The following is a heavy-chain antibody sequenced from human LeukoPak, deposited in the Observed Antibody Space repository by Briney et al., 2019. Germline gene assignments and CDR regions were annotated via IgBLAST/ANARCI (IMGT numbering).Heavy chain of an antibody. CDR2: ISWNSGSI. V-gene: IGHV3-9*01. Sequence: PGGSLRLSCAASGFTFDDYAMHWVRQAPGKGLEWVSGISWNSGSIGYADSVKGRFTISRDNAKNSLYLQMNSLRAEDTALYYCAKDMYRSGWYRNNDAFDIWGQGTMVTVSS. J-gene: IGHJ3*02. CDR1: GFTFDDYA. CDR3: AKDMYRSGWYRNNDAFDI. D-gene: IGHD6-19*01.